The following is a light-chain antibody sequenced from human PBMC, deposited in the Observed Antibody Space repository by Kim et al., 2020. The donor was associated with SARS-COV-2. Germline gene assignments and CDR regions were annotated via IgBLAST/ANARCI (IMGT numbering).Light chain of an antibody. J-gene: IGKJ1*01. CDR1: QGIKTY. V-gene: IGKV1-39*01. CDR2: DAS. Sequence: DIQMTQSPSSLSASVGDRVTITCRASQGIKTYLNWYQQKPGKPPKILIYDASTLQSGVPSRFSGGGSGTDFTLTIRGLQPEDFATYYCQQTYNTPVTFGQGTKVDIK. CDR3: QQTYNTPVT.